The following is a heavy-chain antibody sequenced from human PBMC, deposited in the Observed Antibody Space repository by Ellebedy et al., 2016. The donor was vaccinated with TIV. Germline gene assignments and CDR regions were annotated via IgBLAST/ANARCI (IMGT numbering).Heavy chain of an antibody. V-gene: IGHV4-59*01. CDR3: ARHADILTGYYDY. CDR2: ISYSGST. Sequence: MPSETLSLTCTVSGGSISSYYWSWIRQPPGKGLEWIGYISYSGSTNYNPSIKSRVTISVDTSKNQFSLKLSSVTAADTAVYYCARHADILTGYYDYWGQGTLVTVSS. D-gene: IGHD3-9*01. CDR1: GGSISSYY. J-gene: IGHJ4*02.